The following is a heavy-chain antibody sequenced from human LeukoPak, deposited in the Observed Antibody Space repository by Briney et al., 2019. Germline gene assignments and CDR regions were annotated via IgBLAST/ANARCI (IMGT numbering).Heavy chain of an antibody. Sequence: GGSLRLSCAASGFTVSSNYMSWVRQAPGKGLEWVPVIYSGGSTYYADSVKGRFTISRDNAKDSLYLQMNSLRAEDTAVYYCASGVQGTSWIVNWGRGTLVTVSS. CDR1: GFTVSSNY. D-gene: IGHD2-15*01. J-gene: IGHJ4*01. CDR2: IYSGGST. CDR3: ASGVQGTSWIVN. V-gene: IGHV3-53*01.